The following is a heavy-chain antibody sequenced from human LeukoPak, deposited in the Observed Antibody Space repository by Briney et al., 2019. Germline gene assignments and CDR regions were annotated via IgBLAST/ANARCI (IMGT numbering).Heavy chain of an antibody. CDR3: ARMDYSDLYYFDY. CDR1: GGAISRDDDY. D-gene: IGHD4-17*01. Sequence: SQTLSLTCTVSGGAISRDDDYWSWIRQPPGKVLEWIGYIHHSGSSYHTPSLKSRVSMSIDTSKNQFSLKLTSVTAADTAVYYCARMDYSDLYYFDYWGQGTLVTVSS. V-gene: IGHV4-30-4*01. CDR2: IHHSGSS. J-gene: IGHJ4*02.